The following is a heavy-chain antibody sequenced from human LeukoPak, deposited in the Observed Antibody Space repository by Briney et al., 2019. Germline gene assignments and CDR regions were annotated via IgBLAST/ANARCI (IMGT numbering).Heavy chain of an antibody. CDR2: INHRGST. V-gene: IGHV4-34*01. J-gene: IGHJ2*01. CDR3: ARVPKYFDL. CDR1: GGSFSGFY. Sequence: SETLSLTCAVYGGSFSGFYWSWIRQPPGKGLEWIGEINHRGSTNYNPSLKSRVTISVDTSKNQFSLKLSSVTAADTAVYYCARVPKYFDLWGRGTLVTVSP.